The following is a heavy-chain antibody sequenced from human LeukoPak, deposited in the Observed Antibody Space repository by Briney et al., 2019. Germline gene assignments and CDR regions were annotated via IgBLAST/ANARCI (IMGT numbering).Heavy chain of an antibody. D-gene: IGHD1-14*01. V-gene: IGHV3-23*01. CDR3: AKEQDNLLLLSHFDS. CDR1: GFTFNNYA. CDR2: VSGDGQRT. Sequence: GGSLRLSCAASGFTFNNYAMNWVRQTPGKGLQWVSAVSGDGQRTFYADSVKGRFTIFRDNSMNTLSRQMNSLRVEDTAVYYCAKEQDNLLLLSHFDSWGQGILVTVSA. J-gene: IGHJ4*02.